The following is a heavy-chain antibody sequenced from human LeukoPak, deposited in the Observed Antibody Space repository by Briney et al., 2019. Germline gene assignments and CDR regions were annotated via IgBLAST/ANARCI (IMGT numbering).Heavy chain of an antibody. V-gene: IGHV4-61*02. CDR3: ARGSGWNSFDP. CDR1: GGSISTDLYY. J-gene: IGHJ5*02. D-gene: IGHD6-19*01. Sequence: SETLSLTCTVSGGSISTDLYYWTWIRQPAGKGLEWIGRIYSNGWTDYNPPLKRRVSISIDTSKNHFSLKMSLATAADTALYYCARGSGWNSFDPWGQGTLVTVSS. CDR2: IYSNGWT.